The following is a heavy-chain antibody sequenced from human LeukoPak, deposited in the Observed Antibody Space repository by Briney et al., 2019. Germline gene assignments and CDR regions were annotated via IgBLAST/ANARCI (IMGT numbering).Heavy chain of an antibody. J-gene: IGHJ4*02. CDR3: VRDFRSADY. CDR2: ICPDGTVT. V-gene: IGHV3-74*01. CDR1: GFTFSSCG. Sequence: GGSLRLSCAASGFTFSSCGMTWVRQAPGKGPMWVSRICPDGTVTNYADSVKARFIISRDNARNTVYLQMNSLRVEDTAVYYCVRDFRSADYWGQGTLVTVSS.